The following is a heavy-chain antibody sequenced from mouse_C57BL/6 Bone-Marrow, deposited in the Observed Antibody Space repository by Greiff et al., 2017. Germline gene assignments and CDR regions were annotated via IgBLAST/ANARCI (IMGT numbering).Heavy chain of an antibody. CDR1: GFTFRDYG. V-gene: IGHV5-17*01. D-gene: IGHD1-1*01. CDR2: ISSGSSTI. Sequence: EVKLMESGGGLVKPGGSLKLSCAASGFTFRDYGMHWVRQAPEKGLEWVAYISSGSSTIYYADTVKGRFTISRDNAKNTLFLQMTSLRSEDTAMYYCARDGYYGSSYDYAMDYWGQGTSVTVSS. CDR3: ARDGYYGSSYDYAMDY. J-gene: IGHJ4*01.